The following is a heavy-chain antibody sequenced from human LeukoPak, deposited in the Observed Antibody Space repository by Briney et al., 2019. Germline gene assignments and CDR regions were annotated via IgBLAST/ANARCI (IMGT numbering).Heavy chain of an antibody. CDR2: IYSGGST. V-gene: IGHV3-53*01. J-gene: IGHJ5*02. CDR3: ARLGLEVGGPNWFDP. Sequence: GGSLRLSCAASGFTVSSNYMSWVRQAPGKGLEWVSVIYSGGSTYYADSVKGRFTISRDNAKNSLYLQMNSLRVEDTAVYYCARLGLEVGGPNWFDPWGQGTLVTVSS. CDR1: GFTVSSNY. D-gene: IGHD1-1*01.